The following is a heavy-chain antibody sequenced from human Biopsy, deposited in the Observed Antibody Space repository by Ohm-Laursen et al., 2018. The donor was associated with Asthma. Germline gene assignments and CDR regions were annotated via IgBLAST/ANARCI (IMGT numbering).Heavy chain of an antibody. CDR2: LIPVLGTP. CDR3: ARGYSGSDRIVYYYSGLEV. V-gene: IGHV1-69*13. Sequence: SVKVSCKASGDSFSNYAISWVRQAPGQGLEWMGGLIPVLGTPDHAQMFEGRDTITADESTSTACMELSSLSSEDTAVYYCARGYSGSDRIVYYYSGLEVWGQGTTVTVSS. D-gene: IGHD5-12*01. CDR1: GDSFSNYA. J-gene: IGHJ6*02.